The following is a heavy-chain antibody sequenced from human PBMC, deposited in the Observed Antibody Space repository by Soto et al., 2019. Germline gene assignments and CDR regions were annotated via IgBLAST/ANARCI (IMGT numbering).Heavy chain of an antibody. Sequence: QVQPVQSGSEVKKPGSSVRVSCKTGSFYAVGWVRQAPGQGLEWMGGLIPVFDTPSYAQKFQGRVTITADESKSTAYMELSSLRSEDTALYYCASTPVTGRYSYYGMDAWDQGIAVTVSS. CDR3: ASTPVTGRYSYYGMDA. D-gene: IGHD4-4*01. CDR1: SFYA. J-gene: IGHJ6*02. V-gene: IGHV1-69*01. CDR2: LIPVFDTP.